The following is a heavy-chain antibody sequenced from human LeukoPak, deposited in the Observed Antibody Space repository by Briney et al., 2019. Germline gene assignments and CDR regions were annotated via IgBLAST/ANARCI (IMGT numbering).Heavy chain of an antibody. CDR2: INHSGST. V-gene: IGHV4-34*01. CDR1: GGSFSGYY. D-gene: IGHD2-15*01. CDR3: ARGDRYCSGGSCYSGEYYYMDV. J-gene: IGHJ6*03. Sequence: SETVSLTCAVYGGSFSGYYWSWIRQPPGKGLEWIGEINHSGSTNYNPSLKSRVTISVDTSKNQFSLKLSSVTAADTAVYYCARGDRYCSGGSCYSGEYYYMDVWGKGTTVTVSS.